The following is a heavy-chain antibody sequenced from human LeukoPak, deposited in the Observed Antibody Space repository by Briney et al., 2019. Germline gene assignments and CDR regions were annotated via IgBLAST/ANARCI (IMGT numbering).Heavy chain of an antibody. Sequence: SETLSLTCTVSGGSISSYYWSWIRQPAGKGLEWIGRIYTSGSTNYNPSLKSRVTMSVDTSKNQFSLKLSSVTAADTAVYYCARARSSSSAVPWYFDYWGQGVLVTVSS. CDR3: ARARSSSSAVPWYFDY. D-gene: IGHD6-6*01. CDR1: GGSISSYY. CDR2: IYTSGST. V-gene: IGHV4-4*07. J-gene: IGHJ4*02.